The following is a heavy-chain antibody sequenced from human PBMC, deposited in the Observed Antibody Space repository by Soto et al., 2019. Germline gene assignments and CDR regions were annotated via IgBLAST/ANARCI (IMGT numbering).Heavy chain of an antibody. V-gene: IGHV4-30-2*01. J-gene: IGHJ4*02. CDR1: GGSISSGGYS. D-gene: IGHD6-19*01. Sequence: QLQLQESGSGLVKPSQTLSLTCAVSGGSISSGGYSWSWIRQPPGKGLEWIGYIYHSGRTYYNPSLKSRVTITVDRSKNQFSLKLSSVTAADTAVYYCARAGGLGAVAADYWVQGTLVTVSS. CDR3: ARAGGLGAVAADY. CDR2: IYHSGRT.